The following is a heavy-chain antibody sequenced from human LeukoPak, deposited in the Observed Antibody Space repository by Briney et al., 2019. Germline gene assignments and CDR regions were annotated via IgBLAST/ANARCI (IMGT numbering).Heavy chain of an antibody. Sequence: GGSLRLSCAASGFTFSSYWMHWVRQAPGKGLVWVSRINSDGSSTSYADSVKGRFTISRDNAKNTLYLQMNSLRAEDTAVYYCARARIAVASRFAVAYYFDYWGQGTLVTVSS. V-gene: IGHV3-74*01. D-gene: IGHD6-19*01. CDR3: ARARIAVASRFAVAYYFDY. CDR1: GFTFSSYW. CDR2: INSDGSST. J-gene: IGHJ4*02.